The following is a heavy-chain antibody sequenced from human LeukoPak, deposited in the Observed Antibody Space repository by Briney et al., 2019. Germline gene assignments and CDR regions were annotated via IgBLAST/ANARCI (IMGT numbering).Heavy chain of an antibody. D-gene: IGHD3-22*01. V-gene: IGHV1-69*06. Sequence: ASVKVSCKASGGTFSSYAISWVRQAPGQGLEWMGGIIPIFGTANYAQKFQGRVTITADKSTSTAYMELSSLRSEDTAVYYCATDFIDDSSSFIDYWGQGTLVTVSS. CDR2: IIPIFGTA. J-gene: IGHJ4*02. CDR3: ATDFIDDSSSFIDY. CDR1: GGTFSSYA.